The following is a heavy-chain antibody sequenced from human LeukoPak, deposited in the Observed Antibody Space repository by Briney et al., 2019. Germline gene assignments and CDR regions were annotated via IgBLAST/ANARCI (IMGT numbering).Heavy chain of an antibody. Sequence: GESLKISCKGSGYSFTSYWIGWVRQMPGKGREGMGIIYPGDSDTRDSPSFQGQVTISTDKSISTAYLQWSSLKASDTAMYYCARRELAGSFDYWGQGTLVTVSS. CDR2: IYPGDSDT. CDR1: GYSFTSYW. CDR3: ARRELAGSFDY. D-gene: IGHD6-13*01. V-gene: IGHV5-51*01. J-gene: IGHJ4*02.